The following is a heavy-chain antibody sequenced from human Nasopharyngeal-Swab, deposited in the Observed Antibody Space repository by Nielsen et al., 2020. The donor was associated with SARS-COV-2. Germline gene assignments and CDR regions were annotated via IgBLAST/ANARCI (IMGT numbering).Heavy chain of an antibody. CDR1: GFIFSSYA. CDR3: ARSSPKTKGMHDY. CDR2: ISYDGSNK. D-gene: IGHD1-7*01. Sequence: GESLKISCAASGFIFSSYAMHWVRQAPGKGLEWVAVISYDGSNKYYADSVKGRFTISRDNSKNTLYLQMNSLRAEDTAVYYCARSSPKTKGMHDYWGQGTLVTVSS. J-gene: IGHJ4*02. V-gene: IGHV3-30*04.